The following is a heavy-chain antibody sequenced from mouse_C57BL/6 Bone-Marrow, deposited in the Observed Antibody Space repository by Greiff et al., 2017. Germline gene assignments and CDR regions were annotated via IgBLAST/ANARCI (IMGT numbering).Heavy chain of an antibody. CDR1: GYTFTSYW. CDR2: IHPTSGST. Sequence: VQLQQPGAELVKPGASVKLSCKASGYTFTSYWMHWVKQRPGQGLEWIGMIHPTSGSTNYNEKFKSKATLTVDTSSNTAYMQLSSLTSEDAAVYYCARECYGRSWFAYWGQGTLVTVSA. J-gene: IGHJ3*01. D-gene: IGHD1-1*01. CDR3: ARECYGRSWFAY. V-gene: IGHV1-64*01.